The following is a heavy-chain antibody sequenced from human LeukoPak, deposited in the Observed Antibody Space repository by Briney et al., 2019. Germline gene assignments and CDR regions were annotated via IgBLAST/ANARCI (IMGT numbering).Heavy chain of an antibody. J-gene: IGHJ4*02. CDR1: GGSISSYY. CDR2: IYYSGNT. V-gene: IGHV4-59*01. Sequence: SETLSLTCTVSGGSISSYYWSWIRQPPGKGLEWIGYIYYSGNTNYNPSLKSRVTISVDTSKNQFSLKLSSVTAADTAVYYCARVVAATGYLHFDYWGQGTLVTVSA. CDR3: ARVVAATGYLHFDY. D-gene: IGHD3-9*01.